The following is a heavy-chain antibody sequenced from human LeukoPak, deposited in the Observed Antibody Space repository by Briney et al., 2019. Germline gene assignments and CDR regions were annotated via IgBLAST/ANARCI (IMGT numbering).Heavy chain of an antibody. J-gene: IGHJ5*02. Sequence: ASVKVSCKASGYNFTSYGISWVRQAPGQGLEWMGWISAHDGHTNYAQRLHGRVTMTTDTFTSTAYMQLRSMRSDDTAVYYCARDRGYYNWFEPWGQGTLVTVSS. V-gene: IGHV1-18*01. D-gene: IGHD3-22*01. CDR2: ISAHDGHT. CDR3: ARDRGYYNWFEP. CDR1: GYNFTSYG.